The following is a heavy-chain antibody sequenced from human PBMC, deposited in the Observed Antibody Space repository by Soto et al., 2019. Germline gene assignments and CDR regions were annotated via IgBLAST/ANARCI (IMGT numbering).Heavy chain of an antibody. V-gene: IGHV5-51*01. CDR3: ARHKSSSWYPDYYSYYGMDV. CDR2: IYPGDSDP. Sequence: AGESLKISCTGSGYSFTSYWIGWVRQMPGKGLEWMGIIYPGDSDPRYSPSFQGQVTISADKSTGTAYLQWNSLKASDTAMYYCARHKSSSWYPDYYSYYGMDVWGQGTTVTVSS. D-gene: IGHD6-13*01. CDR1: GYSFTSYW. J-gene: IGHJ6*02.